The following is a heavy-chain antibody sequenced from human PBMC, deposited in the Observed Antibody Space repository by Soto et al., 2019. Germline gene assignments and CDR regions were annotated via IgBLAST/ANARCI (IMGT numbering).Heavy chain of an antibody. CDR2: IIPIFGTA. CDR1: GGTFSSYA. V-gene: IGHV1-69*13. CDR3: ARGRHRIPSYYGMDV. J-gene: IGHJ6*02. Sequence: GASVKVSCKASGGTFSSYAISWVRQAPGQGLEWMGGIIPIFGTANYAQKFQGRVTITADESTSTAYMELSSLRSEDTAVYYCARGRHRIPSYYGMDVWGQGXTVTVYS.